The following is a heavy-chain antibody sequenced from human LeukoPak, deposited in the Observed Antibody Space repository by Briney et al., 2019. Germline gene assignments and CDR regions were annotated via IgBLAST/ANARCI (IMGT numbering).Heavy chain of an antibody. CDR3: ARSGVLLKWLVSRWFDP. D-gene: IGHD6-19*01. CDR2: INHSGST. CDR1: GGSFSGYY. Sequence: SETLSLTCAVYGGSFSGYYWSWIRQPPGKGLEWIGEINHSGSTNYNPSLKSRVTISVDTSKNQFSLKLSSVTAADTAVYYCARSGVLLKWLVSRWFDPWGQGTLVTVSS. J-gene: IGHJ5*02. V-gene: IGHV4-34*01.